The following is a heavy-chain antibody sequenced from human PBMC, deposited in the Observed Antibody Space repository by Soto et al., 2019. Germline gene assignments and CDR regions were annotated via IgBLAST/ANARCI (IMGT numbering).Heavy chain of an antibody. Sequence: EVQLVESGGGLVQPGGSLRLSCAASGFTFSSRWMTWVRQAPGKGLEWVANIKQDENGKDYVDSVKGRFTISRDNAKNSLYLKMNSLRAEDTAVYYCATPDGPAAAGLVLDFWGQGTLVTVSS. CDR3: ATPDGPAAAGLVLDF. D-gene: IGHD6-13*01. J-gene: IGHJ4*02. V-gene: IGHV3-7*02. CDR1: GFTFSSRW. CDR2: IKQDENGK.